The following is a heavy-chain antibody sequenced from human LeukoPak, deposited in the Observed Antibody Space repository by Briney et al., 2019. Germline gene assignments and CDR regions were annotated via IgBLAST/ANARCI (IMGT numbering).Heavy chain of an antibody. Sequence: GGSLRLSCVVPGFSFSDSYMTWIRQTPGKGLEWLAYISGSGSDIYYAASVKGRFTISRDNAKNSLYLQMNSLRPEDTALYYCAREYWGNAFDMWGQGTMVTVSS. D-gene: IGHD2-21*01. V-gene: IGHV3-11*01. CDR1: GFSFSDSY. CDR3: AREYWGNAFDM. J-gene: IGHJ3*02. CDR2: ISGSGSDI.